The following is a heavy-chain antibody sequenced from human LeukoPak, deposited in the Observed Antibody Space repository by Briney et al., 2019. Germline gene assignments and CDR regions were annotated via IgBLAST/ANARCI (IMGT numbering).Heavy chain of an antibody. V-gene: IGHV3-48*03. J-gene: IGHJ6*04. CDR1: GFTFSSYE. CDR2: ISSSGSTI. D-gene: IGHD3-10*02. Sequence: PGGSLRLSCAASGFTFSSYEMNWVRQAPGKGLEWVSYISSSGSTIYYADSVKGRFTISRDNAKNSLYLQMNRLRAEDTAVYYCAELGITMIGGVWGEGTTVTISS. CDR3: AELGITMIGGV.